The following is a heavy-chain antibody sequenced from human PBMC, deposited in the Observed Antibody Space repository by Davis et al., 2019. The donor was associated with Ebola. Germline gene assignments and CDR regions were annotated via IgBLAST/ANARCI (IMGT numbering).Heavy chain of an antibody. CDR2: ISAYNGNT. Sequence: ASVKVSCKASGYTFTSYGISWVRQAPGQGLEWMGWISAYNGNTNYAQKLQGRVTMTTDTSTSTAYMELRSLRSDDTAVYYCARDARPTPVYGDYESGDAFDIWGQGTMVTVSS. CDR1: GYTFTSYG. CDR3: ARDARPTPVYGDYESGDAFDI. V-gene: IGHV1-18*01. D-gene: IGHD4-17*01. J-gene: IGHJ3*02.